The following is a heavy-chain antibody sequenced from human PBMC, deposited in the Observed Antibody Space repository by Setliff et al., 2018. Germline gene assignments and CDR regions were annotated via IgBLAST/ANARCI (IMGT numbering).Heavy chain of an antibody. CDR3: ARLPSKRIHYNFWSGSYNWFDP. CDR2: INHSGST. CDR1: GGSCSGYY. D-gene: IGHD3-3*01. J-gene: IGHJ5*02. Sequence: SETLSLTCAVYGGSCSGYYWSWIRQPPGKGLEWIGEINHSGSTNYNPSLKSRVTISVDTSKNQFSLKLSSVTAADTAVYYCARLPSKRIHYNFWSGSYNWFDPLGQGTLVTVSS. V-gene: IGHV4-34*01.